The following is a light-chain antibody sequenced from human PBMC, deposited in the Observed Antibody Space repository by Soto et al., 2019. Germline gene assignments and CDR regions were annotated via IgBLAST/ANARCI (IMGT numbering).Light chain of an antibody. Sequence: QSVLTQAPSVSGAPGQRVIISCTGSSSNIGAGYDVHWYQQLPGTAPKLLIYGKNNRPSGVPDRFSGSKSGTSDSLAITGLQAEDEADYYCQSYDSSLSVSVFGGGTKLTVL. CDR1: SSNIGAGYD. CDR3: QSYDSSLSVSV. CDR2: GKN. V-gene: IGLV1-40*01. J-gene: IGLJ2*01.